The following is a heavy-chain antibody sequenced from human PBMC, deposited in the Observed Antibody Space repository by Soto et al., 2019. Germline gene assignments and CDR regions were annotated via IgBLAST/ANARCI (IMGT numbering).Heavy chain of an antibody. J-gene: IGHJ4*02. V-gene: IGHV3-53*01. D-gene: IGHD3-10*01. CDR3: AALPGGGGY. CDR2: IYSGGYT. CDR1: GFTVSNNY. Sequence: EVQLVESGGGLIQPGGSLRLSCAVSGFTVSNNYMSWVRQAPGKGLEGVSVIYSGGYTAYGDSVKGRFTISRDNSKNTTYFQMKGLGADDTALFYGAALPGGGGYWGQGTLVTVSS.